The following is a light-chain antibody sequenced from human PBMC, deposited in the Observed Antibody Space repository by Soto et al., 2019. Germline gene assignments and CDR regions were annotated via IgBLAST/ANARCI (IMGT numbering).Light chain of an antibody. J-gene: IGKJ4*01. Sequence: DIVMTQSPDSLAVSLGERAIINCKSSQSVLYSSNNKNYLAWYQQKPGQPPKLLIYWASTRESGVPDRFSGSGSGTDFTLTISSLQAEEVAVYYCQQYYSTPLTFGGGTKVDIK. CDR3: QQYYSTPLT. CDR1: QSVLYSSNNKNY. V-gene: IGKV4-1*01. CDR2: WAS.